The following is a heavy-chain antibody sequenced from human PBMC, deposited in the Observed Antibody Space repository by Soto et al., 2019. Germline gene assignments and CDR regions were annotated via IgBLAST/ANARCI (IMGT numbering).Heavy chain of an antibody. CDR1: GGSISSGEYY. Sequence: PSETLSLTCTVSGGSISSGEYYWSWIRQPPGKGLEWVGYIYYSGSTYYNPSLKTRVTISIDTSRNQLSLKLTSVTAADTAVYYCATTIAAAGAINWFDPWGQGTLVTVSS. CDR3: ATTIAAAGAINWFDP. CDR2: IYYSGST. V-gene: IGHV4-30-4*01. D-gene: IGHD6-13*01. J-gene: IGHJ5*02.